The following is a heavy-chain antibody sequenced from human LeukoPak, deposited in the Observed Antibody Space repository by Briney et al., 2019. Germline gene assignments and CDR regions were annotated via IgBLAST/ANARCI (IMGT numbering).Heavy chain of an antibody. D-gene: IGHD2-21*01. V-gene: IGHV3-23*01. Sequence: GGSLRLSCAASGFTFSNYAMSWVRQAPGKGLEWVSSLSDNGGSPYYADSVKGGFTISRDNSKNTLHLHMNSLRVEDTAVYYCAKDPDAYSSIWFDSWGQGTLVTVSS. CDR2: LSDNGGSP. J-gene: IGHJ5*01. CDR3: AKDPDAYSSIWFDS. CDR1: GFTFSNYA.